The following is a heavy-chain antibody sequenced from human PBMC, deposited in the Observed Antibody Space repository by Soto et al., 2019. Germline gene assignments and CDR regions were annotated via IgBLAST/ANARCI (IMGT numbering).Heavy chain of an antibody. CDR3: AGRGGDRRYYFDY. V-gene: IGHV3-23*01. CDR1: GFTFSNYG. CDR2: VTASGSST. J-gene: IGHJ4*02. Sequence: EVQLLESGGGLVQPGGSLRLSCAASGFTFSNYGMSWVRQAPGKGLEWVSSVTASGSSTFYADSVKGRFAISRDNSKSTLYLQMNSLRAEDTAIYYCAGRGGDRRYYFDYWGQGTLITVSS. D-gene: IGHD2-2*01.